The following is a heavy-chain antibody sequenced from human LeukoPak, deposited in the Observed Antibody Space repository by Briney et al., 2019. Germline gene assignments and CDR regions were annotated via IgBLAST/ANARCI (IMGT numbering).Heavy chain of an antibody. D-gene: IGHD3-10*01. Sequence: PSETLSLTCTVSGCTISSYYWSWIRQPPGKGLEWIGRIYTSGSTNYNPSLKSRVTISVDKSKNQFSLKLSSVTAADTAVYYCARERYGNYYYYMDVWGKGTTVTVSS. V-gene: IGHV4-4*07. J-gene: IGHJ6*03. CDR1: GCTISSYY. CDR2: IYTSGST. CDR3: ARERYGNYYYYMDV.